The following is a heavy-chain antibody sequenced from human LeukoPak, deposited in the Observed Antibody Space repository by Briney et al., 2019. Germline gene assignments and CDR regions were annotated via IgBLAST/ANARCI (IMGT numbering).Heavy chain of an antibody. D-gene: IGHD3-22*01. CDR3: ARDQGNAYYYDSSGYEFDH. CDR2: IYYSGST. J-gene: IGHJ4*02. V-gene: IGHV4-59*01. CDR1: GGSISSYY. Sequence: SETLSLTCTVSGGSISSYYWSWIRQPPGKGLEWIGYIYYSGSTNYNPSLKSRVTISVDTSKNQFSLKLSSVTAADTAVYYCARDQGNAYYYDSSGYEFDHWGQGTLVTVSS.